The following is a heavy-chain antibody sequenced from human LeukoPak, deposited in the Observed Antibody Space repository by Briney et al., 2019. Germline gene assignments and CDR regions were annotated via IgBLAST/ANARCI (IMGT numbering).Heavy chain of an antibody. J-gene: IGHJ4*02. CDR3: AREGLRYFDWLLWDY. CDR2: ISAYNGNT. Sequence: ASVKVSCKASGYTFTGYYMHWVRQAPGQGLEWMGWISAYNGNTNYAQKLQGRVTMTTDTSTSTAYMELRSLRSDDTAVYYCAREGLRYFDWLLWDYWGQGTLVTVSS. CDR1: GYTFTGYY. V-gene: IGHV1-18*04. D-gene: IGHD3-9*01.